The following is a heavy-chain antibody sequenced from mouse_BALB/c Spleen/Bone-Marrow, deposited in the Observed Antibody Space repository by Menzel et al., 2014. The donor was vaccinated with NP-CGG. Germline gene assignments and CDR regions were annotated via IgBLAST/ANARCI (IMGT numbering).Heavy chain of an antibody. J-gene: IGHJ4*01. CDR1: GYTFTNYW. CDR3: ARGIYYGNYVYAMDY. D-gene: IGHD2-1*01. CDR2: IAPGSGST. Sequence: DLVKPGASVKLSCKASGYTFTNYWINWIKQRPGQGLEWIGRIAPGSGSTYYNEMFKGKATLTVDTSSSTAFIQRSSLSSEDSAVYFCARGIYYGNYVYAMDYGGQGTSVTGSS. V-gene: IGHV1S41*01.